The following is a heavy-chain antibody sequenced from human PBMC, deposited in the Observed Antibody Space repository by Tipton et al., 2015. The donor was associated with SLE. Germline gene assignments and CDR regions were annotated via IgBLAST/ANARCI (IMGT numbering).Heavy chain of an antibody. Sequence: TLSLTCTVSGGSINSHYRSWIRLPPGKGLEWIGYIYYSGSTYYNPSLQSRVTISVDTSKNQFSLKLSSVTAADTAVYHCARGSVVADDYWGQGTLVTVSS. V-gene: IGHV4-59*11. CDR3: ARGSVVADDY. J-gene: IGHJ4*02. CDR1: GGSINSHY. D-gene: IGHD2-15*01. CDR2: IYYSGST.